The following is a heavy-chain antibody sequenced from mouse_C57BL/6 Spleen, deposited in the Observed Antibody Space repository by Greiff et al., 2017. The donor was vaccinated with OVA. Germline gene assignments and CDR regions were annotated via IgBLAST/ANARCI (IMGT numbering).Heavy chain of an antibody. CDR2: INPNNGGT. J-gene: IGHJ4*01. V-gene: IGHV1-26*01. Sequence: EVMLQQSGPELVKPGASVKISCKASGYTFTDYYMNWVKQSHGKSLEWIGDINPNNGGTSYNQKFKGKATLTVDKSSSTAYMELRSLTSEDSAVYYCANYGTYAMDYWGQGTSVTVSS. CDR1: GYTFTDYY. CDR3: ANYGTYAMDY. D-gene: IGHD1-1*01.